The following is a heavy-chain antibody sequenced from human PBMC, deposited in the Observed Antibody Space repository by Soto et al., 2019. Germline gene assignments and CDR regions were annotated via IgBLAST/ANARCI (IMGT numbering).Heavy chain of an antibody. V-gene: IGHV3-64*01. Sequence: QPGGSLRLSCAASGFTFSSYAMHWVRQAPGKGLEYVSAISSNGGSTYYANSVKGRFTISRDNSKNTLYLQMGSLRAEDMAVYYCARVGYDSSGYYVRHYYGMDVWGQGTTVTVSS. CDR3: ARVGYDSSGYYVRHYYGMDV. CDR2: ISSNGGST. D-gene: IGHD3-22*01. J-gene: IGHJ6*02. CDR1: GFTFSSYA.